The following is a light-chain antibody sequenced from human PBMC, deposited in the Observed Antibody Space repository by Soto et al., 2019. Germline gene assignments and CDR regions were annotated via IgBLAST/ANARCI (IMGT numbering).Light chain of an antibody. J-gene: IGLJ1*01. Sequence: QSVLTQPASVSGSPGQSITISCTGTSRDVGGYNLVSWYQQPPGKAPKLMIYEGSKRPSGLSNRFSGSKSGNTASLTISGLQAEDEADYYCCAYAGRSTYVFGTGTKVTVL. CDR2: EGS. CDR3: CAYAGRSTYV. CDR1: SRDVGGYNL. V-gene: IGLV2-23*01.